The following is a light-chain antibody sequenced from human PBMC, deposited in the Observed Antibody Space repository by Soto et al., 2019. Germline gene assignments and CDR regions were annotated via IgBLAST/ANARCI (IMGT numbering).Light chain of an antibody. Sequence: DIPMTQSPSTLSVSVGERVTMPCRASQSISSRLAWYQQKPGKAPKVLIYDASSLQDGVPSRFSGSGSGTEFTLTISSLQPDDFATYYCQQYNSYRAFGQGTKVDIK. CDR2: DAS. J-gene: IGKJ1*01. V-gene: IGKV1-5*01. CDR1: QSISSR. CDR3: QQYNSYRA.